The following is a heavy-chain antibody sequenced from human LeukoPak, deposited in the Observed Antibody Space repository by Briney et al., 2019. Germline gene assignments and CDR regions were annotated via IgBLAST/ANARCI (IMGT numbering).Heavy chain of an antibody. CDR3: ARGRGWYLYEWFDP. D-gene: IGHD6-19*01. CDR1: GGSISSSSYY. CDR2: IYYSGST. J-gene: IGHJ5*02. V-gene: IGHV4-39*07. Sequence: PSETLSLTCTVSGGSISSSSYYWGWLRQPPGKGLEWIGSIYYSGSTYYNPSLKSRVTISVDTSKNQFSLKLSSVTAADTAVYYCARGRGWYLYEWFDPWGQGTLVTVSS.